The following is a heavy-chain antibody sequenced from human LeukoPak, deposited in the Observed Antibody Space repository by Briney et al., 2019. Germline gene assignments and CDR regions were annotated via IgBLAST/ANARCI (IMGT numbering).Heavy chain of an antibody. CDR3: ARGGAAGLFDY. CDR1: GGSISSSSYY. Sequence: PSETLSLTCTVSGGSISSSSYYWGWIRQPPGKGLEWIGNIYYSGSTYYNPSLKSRVTISVDTSKNQFSLKLSSVTAADTAVYYCARGGAAGLFDYWGQGTLVTVSS. CDR2: IYYSGST. V-gene: IGHV4-39*07. D-gene: IGHD6-13*01. J-gene: IGHJ4*02.